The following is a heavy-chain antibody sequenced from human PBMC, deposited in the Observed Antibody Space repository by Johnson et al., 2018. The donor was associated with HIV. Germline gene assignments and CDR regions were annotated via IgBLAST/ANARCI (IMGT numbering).Heavy chain of an antibody. J-gene: IGHJ3*02. CDR2: ISWNSGSI. Sequence: VQLVESGGGLVQPGRSMRLSCATSGFTFDDYAMHWVRQAPGKGLEWVSGISWNSGSIGYADSVKGRFTISRDNAKNSLYLQMNSLRAEDTALYYCAKDRLMAGGWELPHDAFDIWGQGTMVTVSS. V-gene: IGHV3-9*01. CDR3: AKDRLMAGGWELPHDAFDI. D-gene: IGHD1-26*01. CDR1: GFTFDDYA.